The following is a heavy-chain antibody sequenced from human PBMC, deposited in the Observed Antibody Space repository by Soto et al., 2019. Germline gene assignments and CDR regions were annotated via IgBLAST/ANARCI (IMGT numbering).Heavy chain of an antibody. CDR2: ISSSGTYI. CDR3: VRAGHVFDVHYYGMDL. CDR1: GFTFNDYS. V-gene: IGHV3-21*01. J-gene: IGHJ6*02. D-gene: IGHD3-10*01. Sequence: NPGGSLRLSCEASGFTFNDYSMDWVRQAPEKGLEWVSSISSSGTYIYYADSVKGRFAISRDNANNVMYLQMDTLRAEDTAVYYCVRAGHVFDVHYYGMDLWGQGTTVTV.